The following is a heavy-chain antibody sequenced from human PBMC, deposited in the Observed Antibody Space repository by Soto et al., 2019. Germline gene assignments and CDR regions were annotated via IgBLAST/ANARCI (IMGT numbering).Heavy chain of an antibody. J-gene: IGHJ6*02. V-gene: IGHV1-69*13. CDR2: IIPIFGTA. Sequence: GASVKVSCKASGGTFCSYAISWVRQAPGQGLEWMGGIIPIFGTANYAQKFQGRVTITADESTSTAYMELSSLRSEDTAVYYCARDRGDDYGDYGGIGYYYYGMDVWGQGITVTVSS. CDR1: GGTFCSYA. CDR3: ARDRGDDYGDYGGIGYYYYGMDV. D-gene: IGHD4-17*01.